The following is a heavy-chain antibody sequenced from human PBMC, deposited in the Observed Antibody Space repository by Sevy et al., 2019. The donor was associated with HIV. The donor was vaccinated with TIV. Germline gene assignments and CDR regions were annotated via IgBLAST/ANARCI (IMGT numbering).Heavy chain of an antibody. J-gene: IGHJ4*02. Sequence: SETLSLTCTVSGGSISSSTYYWGWIRQPPGKGLEWIGNIYYSGNTYYNPSLTSRVTISVDTAKNQFSLKLSSATAADTTVYYCPRLNSNHFDYWGQGALVTVSS. V-gene: IGHV4-39*01. CDR3: PRLNSNHFDY. D-gene: IGHD4-4*01. CDR2: IYYSGNT. CDR1: GGSISSSTYY.